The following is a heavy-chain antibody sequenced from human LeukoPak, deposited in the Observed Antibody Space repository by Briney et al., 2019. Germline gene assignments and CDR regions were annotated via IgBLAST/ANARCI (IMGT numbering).Heavy chain of an antibody. Sequence: SVKVSCRASGGTFSSYAISWVRQAPGQGLEWMGGIIPIFGTANYAQKFQGRVTMTEDTSTDTAYMELSSLRSEDTAVYYCATDLSDYVWGSYRLAYWGQGTLVTVSS. CDR3: ATDLSDYVWGSYRLAY. D-gene: IGHD3-16*02. CDR2: IIPIFGTA. V-gene: IGHV1-69*06. CDR1: GGTFSSYA. J-gene: IGHJ4*02.